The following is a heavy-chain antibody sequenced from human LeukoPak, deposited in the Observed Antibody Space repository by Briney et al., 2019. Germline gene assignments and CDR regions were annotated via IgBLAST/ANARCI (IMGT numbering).Heavy chain of an antibody. CDR2: IRSKANNYTT. D-gene: IGHD2-2*01. Sequence: GGSLRLSCAASGFTFSSYAMSWVRQAPGKGLEWVGRIRSKANNYTTAYAASVKGRFTIFRDDSMNTAYLQMNSLKIEDTAVYYCTTSSLPDYWGQGTLVTVSS. CDR1: GFTFSSYA. J-gene: IGHJ4*02. V-gene: IGHV3-73*01. CDR3: TTSSLPDY.